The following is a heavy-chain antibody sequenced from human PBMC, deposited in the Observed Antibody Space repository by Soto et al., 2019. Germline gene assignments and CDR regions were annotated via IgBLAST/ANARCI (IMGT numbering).Heavy chain of an antibody. J-gene: IGHJ4*02. CDR1: GGTFSSYA. Sequence: QVQLVQSGAEVKKPGSSVKVSCKASGGTFSSYAISWVRQAPGQGLEWMGGIIPIFGTANYAQKFQGRVTITADESTSTAYMELSSMRSEYTAVYYCARDRDDSSGDLPFDYWGQGTLVTVSS. CDR3: ARDRDDSSGDLPFDY. CDR2: IIPIFGTA. D-gene: IGHD3-22*01. V-gene: IGHV1-69*12.